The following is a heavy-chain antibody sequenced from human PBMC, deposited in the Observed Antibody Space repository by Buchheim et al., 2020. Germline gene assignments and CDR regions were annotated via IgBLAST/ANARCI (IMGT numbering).Heavy chain of an antibody. CDR3: ARAIHPVVGATTGPWFDP. CDR1: GGSISSYY. CDR2: IYYSGST. J-gene: IGHJ5*02. Sequence: QVQLQESGPGLVKPSETLSLTCTVSGGSISSYYWSWIRQPPGKGLEWIGYIYYSGSTNYNPSLKSRVTISVDTSKNQFSLKLSSVTAADTAVYYCARAIHPVVGATTGPWFDPWGQGTL. D-gene: IGHD1-26*01. V-gene: IGHV4-59*01.